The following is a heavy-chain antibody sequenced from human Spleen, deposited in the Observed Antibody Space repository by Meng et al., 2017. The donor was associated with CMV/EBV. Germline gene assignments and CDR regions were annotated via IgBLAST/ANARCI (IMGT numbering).Heavy chain of an antibody. Sequence: ESLKISCAASGFTFSSYSMNWVRQAPGKGLEWIGSVHRSGSAYHNPSLKSRVTISADTSKNGFSLELRSVAAADTAVYYCAQLAADGSGPLGPWGNYFDCWGQGTLVTVSS. J-gene: IGHJ4*02. D-gene: IGHD3-10*01. CDR1: GFTFSSYS. CDR3: AQLAADGSGPLGPWGNYFDC. V-gene: IGHV4-38-2*01. CDR2: VHRSGSA.